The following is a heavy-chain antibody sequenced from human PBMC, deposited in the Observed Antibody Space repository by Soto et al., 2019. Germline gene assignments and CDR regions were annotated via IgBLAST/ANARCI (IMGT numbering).Heavy chain of an antibody. V-gene: IGHV4-39*07. CDR3: ARGYYYDSSGYSLLWNY. J-gene: IGHJ4*02. CDR2: ISYSGST. Sequence: SETLSLTCTVSGDSISSNNNYWSWIRQPPGEGLEWIGFISYSGSTNCNPSLKSRVTISVDTSKNQFSLKLSSVTAADTAVYYCARGYYYDSSGYSLLWNYWGRGTLVTVSS. D-gene: IGHD3-22*01. CDR1: GDSISSNNNY.